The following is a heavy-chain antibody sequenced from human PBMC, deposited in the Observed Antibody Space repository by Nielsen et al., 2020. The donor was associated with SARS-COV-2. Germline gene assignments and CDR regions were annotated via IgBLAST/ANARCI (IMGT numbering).Heavy chain of an antibody. V-gene: IGHV4-34*01. CDR1: GGSFSGYY. J-gene: IGHJ6*02. CDR2: INHSGSS. D-gene: IGHD3-16*01. CDR3: ARVGYYYYGMDV. Sequence: SETLSLTCAVYGGSFSGYYWSWIRQPPGQGLEWIGEINHSGSSNYNPSLKSRVTISVDTSKNQFSLKLSSVTAADTAVYYCARVGYYYYGMDVWGQGTTVTVSS.